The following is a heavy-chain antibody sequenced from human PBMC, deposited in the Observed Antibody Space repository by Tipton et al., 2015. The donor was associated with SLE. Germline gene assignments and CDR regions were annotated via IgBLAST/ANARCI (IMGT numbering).Heavy chain of an antibody. Sequence: TLSLTCTVSGGSISSSSYYWGWIRQPPGKGLEWIGSIYYSGSTYYNPSLKSRVTISVDTSKNQFSLKLSSVTAADTAVYYCARRPKSLRFRASGAFDIWGQGTMVTVSS. CDR1: GGSISSSSYY. CDR2: IYYSGST. J-gene: IGHJ3*02. CDR3: ARRPKSLRFRASGAFDI. D-gene: IGHD3-10*01. V-gene: IGHV4-39*07.